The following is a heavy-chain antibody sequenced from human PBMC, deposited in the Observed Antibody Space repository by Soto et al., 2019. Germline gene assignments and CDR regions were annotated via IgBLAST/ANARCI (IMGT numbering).Heavy chain of an antibody. CDR1: GGTFNTYT. D-gene: IGHD1-26*01. Sequence: GASVKVSCKASGGTFNTYTFSWVRQAPGQGLEWMGSIIQIFGTTHYAQSFQGRLSITADQSSTTTYMELRSLTSHDTALYYCGRIPRYSFPTSDPLDNWGQGTLVTVSS. CDR3: GRIPRYSFPTSDPLDN. V-gene: IGHV1-69*13. CDR2: IIQIFGTT. J-gene: IGHJ1*01.